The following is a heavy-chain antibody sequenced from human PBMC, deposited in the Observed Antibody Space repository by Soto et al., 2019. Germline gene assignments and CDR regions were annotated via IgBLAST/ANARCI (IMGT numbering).Heavy chain of an antibody. J-gene: IGHJ5*02. V-gene: IGHV1-24*01. CDR3: ATAPLGPAPWFDP. CDR1: GYTLTELS. CDR2: FDPEDGET. Sequence: ASVKVSCKVSGYTLTELSMHWVRQAPGKGLGWMGGFDPEDGETIYAQKFQGRVTMTEDTSTDTAYMELSSLRSEDTAVYYCATAPLGPAPWFDPWGQGTLVTVSS. D-gene: IGHD3-16*01.